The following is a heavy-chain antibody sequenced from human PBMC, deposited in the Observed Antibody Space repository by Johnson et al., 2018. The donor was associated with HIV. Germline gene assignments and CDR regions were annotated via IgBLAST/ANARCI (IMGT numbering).Heavy chain of an antibody. CDR2: INWNGGST. D-gene: IGHD6-13*01. Sequence: VQLVESGGGVVRPGGSLRLSCAASGFTFDDYGMSWVRQAPGKGLEWVSGINWNGGSTGYADSVKGRFTISRDNAKNSRYLQMNSLRAEDTALYYCARDGYREDTGVLGAFDIGGQGTMVTVSS. CDR1: GFTFDDYG. V-gene: IGHV3-20*04. CDR3: ARDGYREDTGVLGAFDI. J-gene: IGHJ3*02.